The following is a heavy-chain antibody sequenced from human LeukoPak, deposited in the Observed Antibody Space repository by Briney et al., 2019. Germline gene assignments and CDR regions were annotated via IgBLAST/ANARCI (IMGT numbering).Heavy chain of an antibody. V-gene: IGHV4-30-2*01. J-gene: IGHJ4*02. Sequence: NPSQTLSLTCTVSGGSISSGGYYWSWIRQPPGKGLEWIGYIYHSGSTYYNPSLKSRVTISVDRSKNQFSLKLSSVTAADTAVYYCARDEAEHRSSWYGFDYWGQGTLVTVSS. CDR3: ARDEAEHRSSWYGFDY. CDR1: GGSISSGGYY. CDR2: IYHSGST. D-gene: IGHD6-13*01.